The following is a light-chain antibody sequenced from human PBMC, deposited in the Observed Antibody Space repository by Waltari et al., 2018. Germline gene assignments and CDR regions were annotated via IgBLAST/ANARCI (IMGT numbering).Light chain of an antibody. CDR1: QSLRHSDGYTT. CDR2: FTS. CDR3: FQGTHLPFI. Sequence: DLVMTQTPLSLPVTPGEPASISCRSSQSLRHSDGYTTLDWYLQKPGQSPQLLIYFTSRRASGVPYRFSGSGSGTDFTLTISRVEAEDVGRYYCFQGTHLPFIFGPGTKLDIK. J-gene: IGKJ3*01. V-gene: IGKV2-29*03.